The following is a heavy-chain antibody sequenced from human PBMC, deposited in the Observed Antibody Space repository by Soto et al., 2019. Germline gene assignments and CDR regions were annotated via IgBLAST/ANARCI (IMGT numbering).Heavy chain of an antibody. CDR3: AHKGGGNPILDY. CDR1: GFSLSISGVG. Sequence: QITLKESGPPLVKPTQTLTLTCTFSGFSLSISGVGVGWIRQPPGKALEWLALIYWDDDKRYSPSLKSRLTITKDPSKNQVVLKMTNMDPVDTATYYCAHKGGGNPILDYWGQGTLVTVSS. J-gene: IGHJ4*02. CDR2: IYWDDDK. V-gene: IGHV2-5*02. D-gene: IGHD3-16*01.